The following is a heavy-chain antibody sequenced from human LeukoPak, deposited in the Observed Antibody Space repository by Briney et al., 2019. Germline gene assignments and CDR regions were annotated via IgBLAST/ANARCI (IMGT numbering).Heavy chain of an antibody. CDR1: GGSFSSGGYY. Sequence: PSETLSLTCIVSGGSFSSGGYYWSWIRQHPGKGLEWIGYIYYSGSTYYNPSLKSRVTKSVDASKKQFSLKLSSVTCADTAVYYCARESVWYSSSSMGAFDSWGQGTMVTVSS. D-gene: IGHD6-6*01. CDR3: ARESVWYSSSSMGAFDS. CDR2: IYYSGST. J-gene: IGHJ3*02. V-gene: IGHV4-31*03.